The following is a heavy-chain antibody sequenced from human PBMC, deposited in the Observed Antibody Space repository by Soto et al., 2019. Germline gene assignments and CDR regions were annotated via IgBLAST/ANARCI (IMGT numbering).Heavy chain of an antibody. Sequence: SETLSLTCTVSGGSISSSSYYWGWIRQPPGKGLEWIGSIYYSGSTYYNPSLKSRVTISVDTSKNQFSLKLSSVTAADTAVYYCARGRAAATLPLVDYWGQGTLVTVSS. J-gene: IGHJ4*02. CDR1: GGSISSSSYY. CDR2: IYYSGST. V-gene: IGHV4-39*01. D-gene: IGHD2-15*01. CDR3: ARGRAAATLPLVDY.